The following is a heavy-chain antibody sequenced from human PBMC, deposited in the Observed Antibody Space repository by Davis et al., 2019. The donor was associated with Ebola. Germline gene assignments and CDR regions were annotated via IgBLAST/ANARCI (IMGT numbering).Heavy chain of an antibody. CDR2: IYWDDDE. D-gene: IGHD6-13*01. J-gene: IGHJ5*02. CDR3: AHSPAAAGTFDP. CDR1: GFSLSTSGVG. Sequence: SGPTLVKPTQTLTLTCTFSGFSLSTSGVGLAWIRQSPGKALEWLALIYWDDDERYSPSLKSRLAITKDTSTNQVVLTMTNMDPVDTATYYCAHSPAAAGTFDPWGQGTLVTVSS. V-gene: IGHV2-5*02.